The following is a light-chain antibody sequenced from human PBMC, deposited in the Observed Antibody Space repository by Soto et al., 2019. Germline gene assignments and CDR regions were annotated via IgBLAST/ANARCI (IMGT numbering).Light chain of an antibody. Sequence: ENVLTQSPATLSLSAGERATLSCRASQSVGNNFLAWYQQKPGQAPRLLIYDASRRATGIPDRFSGSGSGTDFILTIGRLEPEDFAVYYCQQCATSPLTFGGGTKVEIK. V-gene: IGKV3-20*01. CDR1: QSVGNNF. CDR2: DAS. J-gene: IGKJ4*01. CDR3: QQCATSPLT.